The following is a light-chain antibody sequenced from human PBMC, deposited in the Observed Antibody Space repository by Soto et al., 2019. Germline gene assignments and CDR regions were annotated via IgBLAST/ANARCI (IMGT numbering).Light chain of an antibody. CDR1: SSDVGGYNY. CDR3: CSYAGSHFL. V-gene: IGLV2-11*01. CDR2: DVS. Sequence: QSALTQPRSVSGSPGQSVTISCTGTSSDVGGYNYVSWYHQHPGKAPKLMIYDVSQRPSGVPDRFSGSKSGNTASLTISGLQHEDEADYYCCSYAGSHFLFGGGTKLTVL. J-gene: IGLJ2*01.